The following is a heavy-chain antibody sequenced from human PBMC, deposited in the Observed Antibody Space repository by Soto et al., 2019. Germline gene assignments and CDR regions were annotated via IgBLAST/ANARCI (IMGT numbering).Heavy chain of an antibody. CDR1: GGSISSYY. CDR3: ARGLTWVDAFDI. D-gene: IGHD3-16*01. V-gene: IGHV4-59*01. CDR2: IYYSGST. J-gene: IGHJ3*02. Sequence: SETLSLTCTVSGGSISSYYWSWIRQPPGKGLEWIGYIYYSGSTNYNPSLKSRVTISVDTSKNQFSLKLSSVTAADTAVYYCARGLTWVDAFDIWGQGTMVTGSS.